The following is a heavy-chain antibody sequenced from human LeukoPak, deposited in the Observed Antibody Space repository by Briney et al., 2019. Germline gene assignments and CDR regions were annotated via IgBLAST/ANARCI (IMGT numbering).Heavy chain of an antibody. V-gene: IGHV3-21*01. CDR3: ARDLSRQYYDSSGYPDY. CDR1: GFTFSSYS. CDR2: ISSSSSYI. Sequence: KAGGSLRLSCAASGFTFSSYSMNWVRQAPGKGLEWVSSISSSSSYIYYADSVKGRFTISRDNAKNSLYLQMNSLRAEDTAVYYSARDLSRQYYDSSGYPDYWGQGTLVTVSS. D-gene: IGHD3-22*01. J-gene: IGHJ4*02.